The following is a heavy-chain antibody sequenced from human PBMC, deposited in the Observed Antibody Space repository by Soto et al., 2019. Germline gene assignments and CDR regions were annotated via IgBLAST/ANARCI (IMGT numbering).Heavy chain of an antibody. D-gene: IGHD3-10*01. CDR3: ARGSTDSYPGSRIFDF. CDR1: GITFGSRA. Sequence: GGSRRLSWVASGITFGSRAMSGVRQAPGEGLEWVSTITDTGGDTKYSDSVRGRFTMSRDNSKKTLYLQMNNLRVEDSALYYCARGSTDSYPGSRIFDFWGRGPLVTVSS. CDR2: ITDTGGDT. V-gene: IGHV3-23*01. J-gene: IGHJ4*02.